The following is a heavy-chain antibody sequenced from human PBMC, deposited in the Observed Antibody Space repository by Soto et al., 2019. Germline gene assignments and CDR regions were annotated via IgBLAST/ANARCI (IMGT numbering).Heavy chain of an antibody. CDR2: INPYNGNT. D-gene: IGHD3-16*01. Sequence: QVQLVQSGAEVKKPGASVKVSCKASGYTFTSYGISWVRQAPGQGLEWMGWINPYNGNTKYAQKLQGRVTMTTDTSTSIADMELRSLRSAGTAVYYCARDAAGGLFDYCGQGTLVTVSS. CDR1: GYTFTSYG. CDR3: ARDAAGGLFDY. V-gene: IGHV1-18*01. J-gene: IGHJ4*02.